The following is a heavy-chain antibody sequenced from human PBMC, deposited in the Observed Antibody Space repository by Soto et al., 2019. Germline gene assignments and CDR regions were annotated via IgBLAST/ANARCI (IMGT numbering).Heavy chain of an antibody. J-gene: IGHJ5*02. Sequence: SETLSLTCTVSGASISSGGYSWSWIRQPPGKGLEWIGYINHSGSTNYNPSLKSRVTISVDASKNQFSLKLSSVTAADTAVYYCARGDPYCSSTSCYHNWFDPWGQGTLVTVSS. V-gene: IGHV4-30-2*01. CDR3: ARGDPYCSSTSCYHNWFDP. CDR2: INHSGST. D-gene: IGHD2-2*01. CDR1: GASISSGGYS.